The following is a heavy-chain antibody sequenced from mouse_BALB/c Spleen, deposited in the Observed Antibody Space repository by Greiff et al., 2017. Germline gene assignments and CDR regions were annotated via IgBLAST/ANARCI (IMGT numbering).Heavy chain of an antibody. Sequence: QVQLQQPGSVLVRPGASVKLSCKASGYTFTSSWMHWAKQRPGQGLEWIGYISCYNGATSYNQKFKGKATFTVDTSSSTAYMQFNSLTSEDSAVYYCASSLNWDYAMDYWGQGTSVTVSS. CDR2: ISCYNGAT. CDR3: ASSLNWDYAMDY. CDR1: GYTFTSSW. D-gene: IGHD4-1*01. V-gene: IGHV1S130*01. J-gene: IGHJ4*01.